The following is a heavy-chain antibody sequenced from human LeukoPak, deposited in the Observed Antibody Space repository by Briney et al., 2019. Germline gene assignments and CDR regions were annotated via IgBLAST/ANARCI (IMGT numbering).Heavy chain of an antibody. V-gene: IGHV4-39*07. J-gene: IGHJ3*02. CDR1: GGSISSSSYD. CDR2: IYYSGST. Sequence: SETLSLTCTVSGGSISSSSYDWGWIRQPPGKGLEWIGSIYYSGSTYYNPSLKSRVTISVDTSKNQFSLKLSSVTAADTAVYYCARDGGSGWHNGGAFVMWGQGTLVTVSS. D-gene: IGHD6-19*01. CDR3: ARDGGSGWHNGGAFVM.